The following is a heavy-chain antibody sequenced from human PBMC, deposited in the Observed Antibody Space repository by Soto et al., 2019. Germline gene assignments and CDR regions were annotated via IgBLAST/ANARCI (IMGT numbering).Heavy chain of an antibody. CDR1: GGSINSNFYY. D-gene: IGHD2-21*02. CDR2: IFMSGNA. J-gene: IGHJ5*02. CDR3: ARHALFHPRVTEGDWFDP. V-gene: IGHV4-39*01. Sequence: QLQLRESGPALLRPAETLSLACTVSGGSINSNFYYWAWVRQSPGKGPEWIGSIFMSGNAYTHASVKSRVTMSMDTSNIQFSLRLTSVTAADAGVYYCARHALFHPRVTEGDWFDPWGQGRLVTVSS.